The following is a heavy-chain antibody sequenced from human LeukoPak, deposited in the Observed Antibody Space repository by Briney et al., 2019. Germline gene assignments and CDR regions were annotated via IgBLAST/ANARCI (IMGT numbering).Heavy chain of an antibody. V-gene: IGHV3-11*01. Sequence: GGSLRLSCIASGFTFSDYYMSWVRQAPGKGLEWLSHISGSGRAIHYADSVKGRLTASRDNSKTTLYLQMNNLRAEDTAVYYCAKSGCTSTACYAFDIWGQGTTVTVSS. CDR1: GFTFSDYY. J-gene: IGHJ3*02. CDR3: AKSGCTSTACYAFDI. D-gene: IGHD2-2*01. CDR2: ISGSGRAI.